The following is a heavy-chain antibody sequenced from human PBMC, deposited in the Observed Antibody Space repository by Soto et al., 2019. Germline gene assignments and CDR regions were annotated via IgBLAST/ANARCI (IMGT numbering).Heavy chain of an antibody. Sequence: PSETLSLTCAVYGGSFSGYYWSWIRQPPGKGLEWIGEINHSGSTNYNPSLKSRVTISVDTSKNQFSLKLSSVTAADTAVYYCARAGYDYIWGSHPPGPDFDYWGQGTLVTVSS. J-gene: IGHJ4*02. CDR3: ARAGYDYIWGSHPPGPDFDY. CDR2: INHSGST. CDR1: GGSFSGYY. D-gene: IGHD3-16*01. V-gene: IGHV4-34*01.